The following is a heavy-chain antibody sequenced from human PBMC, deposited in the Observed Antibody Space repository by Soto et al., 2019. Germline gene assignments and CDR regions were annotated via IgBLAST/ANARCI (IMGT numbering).Heavy chain of an antibody. J-gene: IGHJ4*02. CDR1: GGSIRSGGYY. D-gene: IGHD1-26*01. Sequence: QVQLQESGPGLVKPSQTLSLTCTVSGGSIRSGGYYWSWILQHPGKGLEWIGYFYYSGNTYYNPSLKSRLTISGDTSKNQFSLNLSSVTAADPAVYYCARAMGAINYFDYWGQGTLVTVSS. CDR3: ARAMGAINYFDY. CDR2: FYYSGNT. V-gene: IGHV4-31*03.